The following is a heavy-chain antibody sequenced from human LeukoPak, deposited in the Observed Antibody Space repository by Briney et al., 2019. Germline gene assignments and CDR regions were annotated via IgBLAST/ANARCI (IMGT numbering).Heavy chain of an antibody. V-gene: IGHV3-66*01. D-gene: IGHD6-13*01. CDR3: ARDSSDSSSWHGYFDY. Sequence: GGSLRLSCAASVFTVSSNYMSWVRQAPGQGLEWVSVIYSGGATFYADSVKGRFTISRDNSKNTLYLQMNSLRAEDTAVYYCARDSSDSSSWHGYFDYWGQGTLVSVSS. J-gene: IGHJ4*02. CDR1: VFTVSSNY. CDR2: IYSGGAT.